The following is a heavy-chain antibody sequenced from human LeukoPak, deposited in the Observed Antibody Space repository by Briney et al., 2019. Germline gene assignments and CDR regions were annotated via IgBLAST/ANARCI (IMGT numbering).Heavy chain of an antibody. J-gene: IGHJ5*01. CDR3: ARGWYGPDS. D-gene: IGHD2-15*01. V-gene: IGHV3-23*01. Sequence: GGSLRLSCAASGFTFSSYTMTWVRQAPGKGLEWVSAISGSGGSTYYADSVKGRFTISRDNSKNTLYLQMNNLRVEGTAVYSCARGWYGPDSCGQGTLVTVSS. CDR2: ISGSGGST. CDR1: GFTFSSYT.